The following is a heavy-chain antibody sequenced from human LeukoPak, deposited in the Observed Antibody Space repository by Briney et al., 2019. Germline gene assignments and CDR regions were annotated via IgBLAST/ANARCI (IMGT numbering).Heavy chain of an antibody. D-gene: IGHD1-20*01. Sequence: PGGSLRLSCSASGFTFSSYAMHWVRQAPGKGLEYVSAISTNGVSTYYADSVKGRFTISRDNSKNTLYLQMSSLRAEDTAVYYCARGYNWIRYYFDYWGQGTLVTVSS. CDR3: ARGYNWIRYYFDY. V-gene: IGHV3-64D*09. CDR2: ISTNGVST. CDR1: GFTFSSYA. J-gene: IGHJ4*02.